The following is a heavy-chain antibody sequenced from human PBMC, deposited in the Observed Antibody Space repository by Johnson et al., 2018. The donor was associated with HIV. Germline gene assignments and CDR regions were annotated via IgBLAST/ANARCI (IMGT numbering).Heavy chain of an antibody. D-gene: IGHD5-24*01. Sequence: VQLVESGGGVVQAGRSLRLSCAASGFTFSSYGMHWVRQAPGKGLEWVAVIWYAGSNKYYADSVKRRFTISRDNARNSLCLRFISLRADDTALYYCARACRDGYTCDAFDIWGQGTMVTVSS. CDR2: IWYAGSNK. CDR1: GFTFSSYG. CDR3: ARACRDGYTCDAFDI. J-gene: IGHJ3*02. V-gene: IGHV3-33*01.